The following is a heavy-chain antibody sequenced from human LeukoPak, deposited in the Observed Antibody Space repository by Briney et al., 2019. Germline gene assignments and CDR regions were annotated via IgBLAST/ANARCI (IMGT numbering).Heavy chain of an antibody. CDR1: GFTFSSYW. J-gene: IGHJ6*03. CDR3: ARGGGYYYYYMDV. Sequence: GGSLRLSCAASGFTFSSYWMSWVRQALGKGLEWVANIKQDGSEKYYVDSVKGRFTISRDNAKNSLYLQMNSLRAEDTAVYYCARGGGYYYYYMDVWGKGSTVTVSS. CDR2: IKQDGSEK. D-gene: IGHD3-10*01. V-gene: IGHV3-7*01.